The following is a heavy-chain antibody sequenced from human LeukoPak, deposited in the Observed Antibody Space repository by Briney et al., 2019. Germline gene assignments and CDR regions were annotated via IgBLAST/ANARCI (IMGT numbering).Heavy chain of an antibody. J-gene: IGHJ6*02. CDR2: INPSGGST. CDR3: ARDGGVTTVDYYSMDV. Sequence: ASVKVSCKASGYTFTSYYMHWVRQAPGQGLEWMGIINPSGGSTSYAQKFQGRVTMTRDTSTSTVYMELSSLRSEDTAVYYCARDGGVTTVDYYSMDVWGQGTTVTVSS. CDR1: GYTFTSYY. V-gene: IGHV1-46*01. D-gene: IGHD4-23*01.